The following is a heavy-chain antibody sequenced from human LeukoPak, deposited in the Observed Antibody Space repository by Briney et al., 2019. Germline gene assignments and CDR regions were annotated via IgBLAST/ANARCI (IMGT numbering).Heavy chain of an antibody. V-gene: IGHV4-59*01. J-gene: IGHJ4*02. Sequence: PSETLSLTCTVSGGSITSDYWSWIRQPPGKGLEWIGYVYYTGDTRYRSSLESRVTISVDTSKTHLSLKMTSVTAADTGVYFCARWAHFRGMEPHYLDLWGQGTLVTVSS. CDR2: VYYTGDT. CDR3: ARWAHFRGMEPHYLDL. D-gene: IGHD3-3*02. CDR1: GGSITSDY.